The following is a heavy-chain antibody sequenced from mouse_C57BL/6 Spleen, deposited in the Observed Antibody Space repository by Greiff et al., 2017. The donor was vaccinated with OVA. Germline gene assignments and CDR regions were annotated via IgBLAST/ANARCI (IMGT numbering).Heavy chain of an antibody. J-gene: IGHJ2*01. CDR3: VPTVVHCDY. Sequence: VQLQQPGAELVRPGTSVKLSCKASGYTFTSYWMHWVKQRPGQGLEWIGVIDPSDSYTNYNPKFKGKATLTVDTSSITAYMQLSSLTSEDSAVYYCVPTVVHCDYWGQGTTLTVSS. V-gene: IGHV1-59*01. D-gene: IGHD1-1*01. CDR2: IDPSDSYT. CDR1: GYTFTSYW.